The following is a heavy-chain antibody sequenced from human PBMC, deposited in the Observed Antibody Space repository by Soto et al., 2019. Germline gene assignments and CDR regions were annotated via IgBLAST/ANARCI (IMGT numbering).Heavy chain of an antibody. J-gene: IGHJ4*02. D-gene: IGHD2-21*02. CDR1: GFTFTSYA. Sequence: GGSLRLSCAASGFTFTSYAMSWVRQAPGKGLEWVSGIGGSGGSTYYADSVKGRFTISRDNSKDTLYLQMNSLRAEDTAVYYCAKRLRYSASWGLGTLVTVSS. CDR2: IGGSGGST. V-gene: IGHV3-23*01. CDR3: AKRLRYSAS.